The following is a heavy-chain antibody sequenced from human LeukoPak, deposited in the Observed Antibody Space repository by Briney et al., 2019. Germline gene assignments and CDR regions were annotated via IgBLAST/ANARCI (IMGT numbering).Heavy chain of an antibody. D-gene: IGHD1-26*01. Sequence: GGSLRLSCAASGLTLSSSGMHWVRQAPGKGLEWVAFIRYDGTSKYYADSVKGRFTISRDNSKNTVYLQMNSLRAEDTAVYYCAKETRGSYSDYWGQGTLVTVSS. V-gene: IGHV3-30*02. J-gene: IGHJ4*02. CDR2: IRYDGTSK. CDR1: GLTLSSSG. CDR3: AKETRGSYSDY.